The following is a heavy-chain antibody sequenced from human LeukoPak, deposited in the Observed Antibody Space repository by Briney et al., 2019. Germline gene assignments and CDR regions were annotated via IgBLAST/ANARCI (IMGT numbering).Heavy chain of an antibody. V-gene: IGHV3-23*01. CDR2: ISGSGGTS. J-gene: IGHJ4*02. D-gene: IGHD6-19*01. Sequence: GGSLRLSCAASGFTFTVYAMVWVRQAPGKGLEWVSAISGSGGTSYYADSVKGRFTISRDDAKNSLYLQMNSLRAEDTAVYYCASRDSSGYYFDYWGQGTLVTVSS. CDR3: ASRDSSGYYFDY. CDR1: GFTFTVYA.